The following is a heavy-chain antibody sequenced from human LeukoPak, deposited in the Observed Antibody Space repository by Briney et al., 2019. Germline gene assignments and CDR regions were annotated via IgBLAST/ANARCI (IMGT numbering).Heavy chain of an antibody. CDR3: ARRRYYDGSGYLE. CDR2: IYYTGRT. CDR1: GDSVSRSDSY. Sequence: SETLSLTCSVSGDSVSRSDSYWDWIRQPPGKGLEWIGTIYYTGRTYYSPSLKSRVTMSVNTSNNQFSLNLRSVTAADTAVYYCARRRYYDGSGYLEWGQGTLLSVSS. J-gene: IGHJ1*01. D-gene: IGHD3-22*01. V-gene: IGHV4-39*01.